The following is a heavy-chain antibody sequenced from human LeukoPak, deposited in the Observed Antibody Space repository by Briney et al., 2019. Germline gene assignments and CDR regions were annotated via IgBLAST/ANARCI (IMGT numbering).Heavy chain of an antibody. V-gene: IGHV3-30*02. CDR3: AKDMVFRRVASAAFDI. D-gene: IGHD3/OR15-3a*01. CDR2: IRYDGSNK. CDR1: GFTFSNYG. J-gene: IGHJ3*02. Sequence: PGGSLRLSCAASGFTFSNYGMHWVRQAPGKGLEWVAFIRYDGSNKSYADSVKGRFTISRDNSKNTLYLQMNSLRAEDTAVYYCAKDMVFRRVASAAFDIWGQGTMVTVSS.